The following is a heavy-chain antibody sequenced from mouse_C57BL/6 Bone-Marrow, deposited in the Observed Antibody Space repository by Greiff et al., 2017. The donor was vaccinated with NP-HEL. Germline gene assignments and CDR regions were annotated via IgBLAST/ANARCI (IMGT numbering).Heavy chain of an antibody. Sequence: EVQLQESGAELVRPGASVKLSCTASGFNIKDDYMHWVKQRPEQGLEWIGWIDPENGDTEYASKFQGKATITADTSSNTAYLQLSSLTSEDTAVYYCTTAAAQAFDYWGQGTTLTVSS. D-gene: IGHD3-2*02. V-gene: IGHV14-4*01. CDR3: TTAAAQAFDY. CDR1: GFNIKDDY. CDR2: IDPENGDT. J-gene: IGHJ2*01.